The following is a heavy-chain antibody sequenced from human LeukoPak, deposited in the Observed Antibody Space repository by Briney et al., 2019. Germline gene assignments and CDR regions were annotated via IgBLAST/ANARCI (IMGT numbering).Heavy chain of an antibody. Sequence: PSQTLSLTCTVSGGSISSGDYYWSWIRQPPGKGLEWIGYIYYSGSTYYNPSLKSRVTISVDTSKNQFSLKLSSVTAADTAVYYRAREGVVVVTAILDEYYYYGMDVWGQGTTVTVSS. CDR1: GGSISSGDYY. J-gene: IGHJ6*02. CDR2: IYYSGST. CDR3: AREGVVVVTAILDEYYYYGMDV. D-gene: IGHD2-21*02. V-gene: IGHV4-30-4*01.